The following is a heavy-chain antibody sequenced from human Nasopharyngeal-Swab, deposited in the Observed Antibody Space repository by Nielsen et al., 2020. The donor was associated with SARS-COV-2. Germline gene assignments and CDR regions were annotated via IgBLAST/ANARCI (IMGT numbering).Heavy chain of an antibody. V-gene: IGHV3-15*01. J-gene: IGHJ5*02. Sequence: GGSLRLSCAASGFTFSSYAMSWVRQAPGKGLEWVGRIKSKTDGGTTDYAAPVKGRFTISRDDSKNTLYLQMNSLKTEDTAVYYCTTSSQYCSSTSCYYWFDPWGQGTLVTVSS. D-gene: IGHD2-2*01. CDR1: GFTFSSYA. CDR3: TTSSQYCSSTSCYYWFDP. CDR2: IKSKTDGGTT.